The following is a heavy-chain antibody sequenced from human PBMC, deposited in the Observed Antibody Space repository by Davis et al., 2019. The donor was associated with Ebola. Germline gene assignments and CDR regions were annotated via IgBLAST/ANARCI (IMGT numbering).Heavy chain of an antibody. CDR3: AKDPRHYFDSSGYYYDY. CDR2: ISWNSGSI. CDR1: GFTFDAYA. D-gene: IGHD3-22*01. J-gene: IGHJ4*02. Sequence: GGSLRLSCAASGFTFDAYAMHWVRQAPGKGLEWVSGISWNSGSIGYADSVKGRFTISRDNAKNSLYLQMNSLNAEDTSLYYCAKDPRHYFDSSGYYYDYWGQGTLVTVSS. V-gene: IGHV3-9*01.